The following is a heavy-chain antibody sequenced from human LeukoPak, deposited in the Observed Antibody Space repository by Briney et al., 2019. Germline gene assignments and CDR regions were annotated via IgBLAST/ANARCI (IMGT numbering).Heavy chain of an antibody. CDR2: ISAYNGNT. D-gene: IGHD6-13*01. CDR3: ARGSGSSSWSHYYYYMDV. V-gene: IGHV1-18*01. Sequence: GASVKVSCKASGYTFTSYGISWVRQAPGQGLEWMGWISAYNGNTNYAQKLQGRVTMTTDASTSTAYMELRSLRSDDTAVYYCARGSGSSSWSHYYYYMDVWGKGTTVTVSS. J-gene: IGHJ6*03. CDR1: GYTFTSYG.